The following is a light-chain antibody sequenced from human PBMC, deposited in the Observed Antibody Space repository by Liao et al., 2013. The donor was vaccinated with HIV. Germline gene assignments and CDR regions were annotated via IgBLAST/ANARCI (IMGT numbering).Light chain of an antibody. V-gene: IGLV3-21*02. J-gene: IGLJ3*02. CDR3: QVWDSSTDWV. CDR2: DHN. Sequence: SYELTQPPSVSVAPGQTASITCGGANIGTKSVHWHQQSPGQAPVLVIYDHNDRPSGIPERFSGSNSGNTATLTISRVEPGDEADYYCQVWDSSTDWVFGGGTNLAVL. CDR1: NIGTKS.